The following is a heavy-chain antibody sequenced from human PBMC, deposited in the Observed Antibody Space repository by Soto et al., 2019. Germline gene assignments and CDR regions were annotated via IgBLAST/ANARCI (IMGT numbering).Heavy chain of an antibody. CDR3: AGTLRIAARRKSVPYGMDV. V-gene: IGHV5-51*01. Sequence: PGESLKISCKGSGYSFTSYWIGWVRQMPGKGLEWMGIIYPGDSDTRYSPSFQGQVTISADKSISTAYLQWSSLKASDTAMYYCAGTLRIAARRKSVPYGMDVWGEGTTVTVSS. J-gene: IGHJ6*04. CDR2: IYPGDSDT. CDR1: GYSFTSYW. D-gene: IGHD6-6*01.